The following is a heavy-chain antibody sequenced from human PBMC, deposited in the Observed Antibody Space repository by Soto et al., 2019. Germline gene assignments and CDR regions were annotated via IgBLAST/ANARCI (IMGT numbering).Heavy chain of an antibody. J-gene: IGHJ4*02. V-gene: IGHV3-23*01. Sequence: AGGSLRLSCAASGFTFSSYAMSWVRQAPGKGLEWVSAISGSGGSTYYADSVKGRFTISRDNSKNTLYLQMNSLRAEDTAVYYCAKSDLVVAAPSTRMGSPCDYWGQGTLVTVSS. CDR2: ISGSGGST. CDR3: AKSDLVVAAPSTRMGSPCDY. D-gene: IGHD2-15*01. CDR1: GFTFSSYA.